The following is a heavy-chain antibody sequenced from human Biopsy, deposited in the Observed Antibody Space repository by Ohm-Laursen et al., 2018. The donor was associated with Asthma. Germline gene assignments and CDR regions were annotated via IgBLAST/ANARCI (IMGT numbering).Heavy chain of an antibody. V-gene: IGHV3-7*01. CDR3: ARTFHFWSPYHAEHYQL. Sequence: SLRLSCAAAGFAFSNYPMSWARQVPGKGLEWVANIKHDGTERNHVDSLKGRFTISRDNAKNSLYLQMNSLRAEDTAVYYCARTFHFWSPYHAEHYQLWGQGTLVTVSS. CDR2: IKHDGTER. D-gene: IGHD3-3*02. CDR1: GFAFSNYP. J-gene: IGHJ1*01.